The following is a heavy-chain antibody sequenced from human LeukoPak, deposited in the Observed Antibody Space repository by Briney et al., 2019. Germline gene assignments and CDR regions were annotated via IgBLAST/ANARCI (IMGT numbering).Heavy chain of an antibody. Sequence: GGSLRLSCAASGFSFSSYWMNWVRQAPGKGLEWVANIKEDGSERYHVDSVKGRFTISGDNTKNTLYLQMNSLRAEDTAVYYCARTDCSSTSCYTGGVRFDPWGQGTLVIVSS. D-gene: IGHD2-2*02. CDR1: GFSFSSYW. CDR3: ARTDCSSTSCYTGGVRFDP. CDR2: IKEDGSER. V-gene: IGHV3-7*01. J-gene: IGHJ5*02.